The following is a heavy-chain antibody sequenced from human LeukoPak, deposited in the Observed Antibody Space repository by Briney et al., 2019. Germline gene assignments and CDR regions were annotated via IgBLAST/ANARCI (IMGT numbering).Heavy chain of an antibody. D-gene: IGHD6-19*01. Sequence: ASVKVSCKASGYTFTGYYRHWVRQAPGQGLEWMGWINPNSGGTNYAQKFQGRVTMTRDTSISTAYMELSRLRSDDTAVYYCARVTAPGIAVAGDAFDIWGQGTMVTVSS. CDR3: ARVTAPGIAVAGDAFDI. CDR1: GYTFTGYY. CDR2: INPNSGGT. V-gene: IGHV1-2*02. J-gene: IGHJ3*02.